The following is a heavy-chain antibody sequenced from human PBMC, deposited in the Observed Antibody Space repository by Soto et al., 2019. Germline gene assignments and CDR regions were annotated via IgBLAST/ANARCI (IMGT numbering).Heavy chain of an antibody. CDR1: GFTFTSSA. D-gene: IGHD3-10*01. V-gene: IGHV1-58*02. CDR2: IVVGSGNT. J-gene: IGHJ6*03. CDR3: AADLKGSDSYYYYMDV. Sequence: GASVKVSCKASGFTFTSSAMQWVRQARGQRLEWIGWIVVGSGNTNYAQKFQERVTITRDMSTSTAYMELSGLRSEDTAVYYCAADLKGSDSYYYYMDVWGKGTTVTVSS.